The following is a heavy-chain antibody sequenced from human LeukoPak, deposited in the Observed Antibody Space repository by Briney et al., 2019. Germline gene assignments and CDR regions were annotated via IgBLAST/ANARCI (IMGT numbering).Heavy chain of an antibody. CDR3: TRVPLHSGYDWAHFDY. D-gene: IGHD5-12*01. V-gene: IGHV3-49*03. CDR1: GFTFGDYA. J-gene: IGHJ4*02. Sequence: PGRSLRLFCTASGFTFGDYAMSWFRQAPGKGLEWVGFVRNKAYGWTTEYAASVKGRFTISREDSKSIAYLQMNSLKTEDTAVYYCTRVPLHSGYDWAHFDYWGQGTLVTVSS. CDR2: VRNKAYGWTT.